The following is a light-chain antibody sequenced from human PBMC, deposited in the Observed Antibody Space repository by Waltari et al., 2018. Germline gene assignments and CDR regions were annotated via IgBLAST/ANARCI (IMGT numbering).Light chain of an antibody. J-gene: IGKJ2*01. Sequence: DIVMTQSPDSLPVSLGGRAPFNCKPAHSSSNEDSLAWYQQKPGQPPKLLIYRASTRESGVPDRFSGSGSGTDFTLTITSVQAEDVAVYYCLQCYNTPYTFGQGTRLEIK. CDR2: RAS. CDR1: HSSSNEDS. V-gene: IGKV4-1*01. CDR3: LQCYNTPYT.